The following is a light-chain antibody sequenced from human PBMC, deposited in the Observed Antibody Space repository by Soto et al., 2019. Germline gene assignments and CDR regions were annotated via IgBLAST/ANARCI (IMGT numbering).Light chain of an antibody. CDR3: AAWDDSLNGYWV. J-gene: IGLJ3*02. CDR2: SNN. CDR1: SSNIGSNT. Sequence: QSVLTQPPSASGIPGQRVTISCSGSSSNIGSNTVNWYQQLPGTAPKLLIYSNNQRPSGVPDRFSGSKSGTSASLAISGLQSEDESDYYCAAWDDSLNGYWVFGGGTQLTVL. V-gene: IGLV1-44*01.